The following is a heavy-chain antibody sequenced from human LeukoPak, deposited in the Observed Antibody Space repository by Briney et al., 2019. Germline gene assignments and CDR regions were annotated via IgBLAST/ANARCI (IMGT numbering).Heavy chain of an antibody. V-gene: IGHV3-66*01. Sequence: GGSLRLSCVVSGFTVTSNYMSWVRQAPGKGLEWVSVIYSGGTTNYADSVKGRFTIYRDNSKNTLYLQMNSLRAEDTAVYYCASKLTSGYWGQGTLVTVSS. D-gene: IGHD4-17*01. CDR3: ASKLTSGY. CDR1: GFTVTSNY. J-gene: IGHJ4*02. CDR2: IYSGGTT.